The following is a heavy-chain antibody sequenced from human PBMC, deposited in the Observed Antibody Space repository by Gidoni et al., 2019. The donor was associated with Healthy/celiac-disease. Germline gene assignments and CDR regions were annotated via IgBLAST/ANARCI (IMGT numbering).Heavy chain of an antibody. D-gene: IGHD2-21*02. CDR3: AKDIGTVTTIPDY. V-gene: IGHV3-9*01. J-gene: IGHJ4*02. CDR1: GFTFDDYA. CDR2: ISWNSGSI. Sequence: EVQLVESGGGLVQPGRSLRLSCAASGFTFDDYAMHWVRQAPGKGLEWVSCISWNSGSIGYADSVKGRFTISRDNAKNSLYLQMNSLRAEDTALYYCAKDIGTVTTIPDYWGQGTLVTVSS.